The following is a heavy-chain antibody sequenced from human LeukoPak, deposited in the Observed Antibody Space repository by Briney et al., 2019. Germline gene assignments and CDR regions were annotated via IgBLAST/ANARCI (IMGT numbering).Heavy chain of an antibody. D-gene: IGHD4-17*01. CDR3: ARGPTTVTRAFDY. J-gene: IGHJ4*02. CDR2: IYTSGST. CDR1: GGSISIYY. Sequence: SETLSLTCSVSGGSISIYYWSWIRQPAGKGLEWIGRIYTSGSTNYNPSLKSRVTMSVDKSKNQFSLKLSSVTAADTAVYYCARGPTTVTRAFDYWGQGTLVTVSS. V-gene: IGHV4-4*07.